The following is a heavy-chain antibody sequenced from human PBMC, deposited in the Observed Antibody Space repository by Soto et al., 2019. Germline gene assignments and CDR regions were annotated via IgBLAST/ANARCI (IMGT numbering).Heavy chain of an antibody. V-gene: IGHV4-59*08. CDR2: IYYGGSA. D-gene: IGHD2-8*01. Sequence: QVQLQQSGPGLVKPSETLSLTCTVSGGSISTYYWSWIRQPPGKGLEWIGYIYYGGSANYTHSLDSRGNICLDSSYKQFSLRLNSVTATDTAVYYCSWVGHCTDGVCSALDYWGQGTLVTVSS. CDR3: SWVGHCTDGVCSALDY. CDR1: GGSISTYY. J-gene: IGHJ4*02.